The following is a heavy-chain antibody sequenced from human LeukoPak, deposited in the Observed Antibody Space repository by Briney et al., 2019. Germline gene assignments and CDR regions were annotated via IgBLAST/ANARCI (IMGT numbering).Heavy chain of an antibody. D-gene: IGHD6-13*01. CDR3: ARDSSSWYEGDAFDI. CDR2: INPNSGGT. Sequence: ASVKVSCKASGYTFTSYAMNWVRQAPGQGLEWMGWINPNSGGTNYAQKFQGRVTMARDTSISTAYMELSRLRSDDTAVYYCARDSSSWYEGDAFDIWGQGTMVTVSS. CDR1: GYTFTSYA. J-gene: IGHJ3*02. V-gene: IGHV1-2*02.